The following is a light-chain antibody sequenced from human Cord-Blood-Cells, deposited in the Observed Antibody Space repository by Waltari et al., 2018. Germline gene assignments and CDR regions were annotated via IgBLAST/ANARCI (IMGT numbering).Light chain of an antibody. V-gene: IGKV3-20*01. CDR3: QQYGSSRT. CDR1: QSVSSGY. Sequence: ELVLTHSPGLASLSPGDRATLSCSDSQSVSSGYLAWYQQKPGQAPRLLIYGASSRATGIPDRFSGSGSGTDFTLTISRLEPEDFAVYYCQQYGSSRTFGQGTKVEIK. CDR2: GAS. J-gene: IGKJ1*01.